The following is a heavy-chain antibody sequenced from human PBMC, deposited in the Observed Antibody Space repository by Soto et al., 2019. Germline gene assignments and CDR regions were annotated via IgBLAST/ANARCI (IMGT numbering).Heavy chain of an antibody. CDR2: ISYDGSNK. V-gene: IGHV3-30-3*01. CDR3: ARDRGDIRGISNYYYYGMDV. J-gene: IGHJ6*02. Sequence: QVQLVESGGGVVQPGRSLGLSCAASGFTFSSYAMHWVRQAPGKGLEWVAVISYDGSNKYYADSVKGRFTISRDNSKNTLYLQMNSLRAEDTAVYYCARDRGDIRGISNYYYYGMDVWGQGTTVTVSS. D-gene: IGHD2-15*01. CDR1: GFTFSSYA.